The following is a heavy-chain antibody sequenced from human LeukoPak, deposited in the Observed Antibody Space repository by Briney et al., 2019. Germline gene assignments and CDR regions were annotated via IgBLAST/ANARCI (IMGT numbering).Heavy chain of an antibody. J-gene: IGHJ4*02. V-gene: IGHV4-39*01. CDR3: ARSSAYDFWSGYQYHFDY. D-gene: IGHD3-3*01. CDR2: IYYSGST. CDR1: GGSISSSSYY. Sequence: SETLSLTCTVSGGSISSSSYYWGWIRQPPGKGLEWIGCIYYSGSTYYNPSLKSRVTISVDTSKNQFSLKLSSLTAADTAVYYCARSSAYDFWSGYQYHFDYWGQGTLVTVSS.